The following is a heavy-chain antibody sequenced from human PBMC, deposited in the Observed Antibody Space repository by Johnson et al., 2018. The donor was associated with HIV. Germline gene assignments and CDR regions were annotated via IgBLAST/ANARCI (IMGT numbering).Heavy chain of an antibody. CDR1: GFTVSSNY. J-gene: IGHJ3*02. D-gene: IGHD3-22*01. V-gene: IGHV3-66*01. CDR3: ARKDDTNACDI. CDR2: IYSGGST. Sequence: VQLVESGGGLVQPGGSLRLSCAASGFTVSSNYMSWVRQAPGKGLEWVSVIYSGGSTYYADSVKGRFTISRDNSKNTLYLQMNSLRAQDTAGYYGARKDDTNACDIGGQGTMVTVSS.